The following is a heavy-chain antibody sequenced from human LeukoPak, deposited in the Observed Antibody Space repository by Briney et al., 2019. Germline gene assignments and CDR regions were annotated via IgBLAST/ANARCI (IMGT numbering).Heavy chain of an antibody. CDR1: GYTFTSYG. CDR2: ISAYNGNT. D-gene: IGHD2-2*02. J-gene: IGHJ5*02. Sequence: ASVTVSCKASGYTFTSYGISWVRQAPGQGLEWMEWISAYNGNTNYAQKLQGRVTMTTDTSTSTAYMELRSLRSDDTAVYYCARVEDIVVVPAAIPAWFDPWGQGTLVTVSS. V-gene: IGHV1-18*01. CDR3: ARVEDIVVVPAAIPAWFDP.